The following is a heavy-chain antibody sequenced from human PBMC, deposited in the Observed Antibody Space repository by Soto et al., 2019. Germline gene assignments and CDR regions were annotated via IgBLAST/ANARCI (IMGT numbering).Heavy chain of an antibody. J-gene: IGHJ4*02. CDR1: GYSFTSYW. Sequence: GESLKISCKGSGYSFTSYWIGWVHQMPGKGLEWMGIIYPGDSDTRYSPSFQGQVTISADKSISTAYLQWSSLKASDTAMYYCARLLPGTYYDFWSGYYYFDYWGQGTLVTVSS. CDR2: IYPGDSDT. CDR3: ARLLPGTYYDFWSGYYYFDY. D-gene: IGHD3-3*01. V-gene: IGHV5-51*07.